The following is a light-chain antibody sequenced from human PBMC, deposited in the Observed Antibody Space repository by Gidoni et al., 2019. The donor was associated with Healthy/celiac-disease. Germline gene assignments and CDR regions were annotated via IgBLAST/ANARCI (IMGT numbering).Light chain of an antibody. V-gene: IGKV1-39*01. CDR1: QSISSY. CDR3: QQSYSTPRWT. Sequence: DLQMTQSPSSLSASVGDRVTITCRASQSISSYLNWYQQQPGKAPKLLIYAASSLQSGVPLRFSGSGSGTDFTLTISSLQPEDFATYYCQQSYSTPRWTFGQGTKVEIK. J-gene: IGKJ1*01. CDR2: AAS.